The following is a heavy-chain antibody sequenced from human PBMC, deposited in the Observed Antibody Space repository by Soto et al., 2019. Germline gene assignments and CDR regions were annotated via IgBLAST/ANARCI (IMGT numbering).Heavy chain of an antibody. CDR3: PKEASVLSIGEFRFSDL. J-gene: IGHJ2*01. Sequence: VQLLESGGGLVQPGGSLRLSCDGSGFTFPNYGMTWVRQAPGQGLEWVSSVSGDGFTAYYADSVKGRFTISRVTSKNTEYLQITCLRAEDTAVYYCPKEASVLSIGEFRFSDLWGRGTPVTASS. V-gene: IGHV3-23*01. CDR1: GFTFPNYG. CDR2: VSGDGFTA. D-gene: IGHD3-10*01.